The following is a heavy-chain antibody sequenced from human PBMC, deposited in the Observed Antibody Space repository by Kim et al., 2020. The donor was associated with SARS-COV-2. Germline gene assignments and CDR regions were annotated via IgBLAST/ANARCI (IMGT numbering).Heavy chain of an antibody. CDR2: ISSSSSTI. V-gene: IGHV3-48*04. D-gene: IGHD2-15*01. CDR1: GFTFSSYS. Sequence: GGSLRLSCAASGFTFSSYSMNWVRQAPGKGLEWVSYISSSSSTIYYADSVKGRFTISRDNAKNSLYLQMNSLRAEDTAVYYCARDSCSGGSCYRDYYYYGMDVWGQGTTVTVSS. CDR3: ARDSCSGGSCYRDYYYYGMDV. J-gene: IGHJ6*02.